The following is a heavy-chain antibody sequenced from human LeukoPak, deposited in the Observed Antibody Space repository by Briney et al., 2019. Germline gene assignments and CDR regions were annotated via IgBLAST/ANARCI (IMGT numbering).Heavy chain of an antibody. CDR2: ISSNGGST. Sequence: GGSLRLSCAASGFTFSSYAMHWVRQAPGKGLEYVSAISSNGGSTYYANSVKGRLTISRDNSKNTLYLQMGSLRAEDMAVYYCARDRLDSSSQGWGQGTLVTVSS. CDR3: ARDRLDSSSQG. CDR1: GFTFSSYA. D-gene: IGHD6-13*01. V-gene: IGHV3-64*01. J-gene: IGHJ4*02.